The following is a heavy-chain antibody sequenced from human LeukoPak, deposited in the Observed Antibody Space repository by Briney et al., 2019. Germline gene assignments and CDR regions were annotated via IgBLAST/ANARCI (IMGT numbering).Heavy chain of an antibody. CDR1: GYMFTTYY. J-gene: IGHJ6*03. D-gene: IGHD5-18*01. Sequence: GASVKVSCKTSGYMFTTYYPHWVRQAPGQGLEWMGWINPNSGGTNYAQKFQGRVTMTRDTSISTAYMELSRLRSDDTAVYYCARDGEADTAMEGDSYYYYYMDVWGKGTTVTISS. V-gene: IGHV1-2*02. CDR2: INPNSGGT. CDR3: ARDGEADTAMEGDSYYYYYMDV.